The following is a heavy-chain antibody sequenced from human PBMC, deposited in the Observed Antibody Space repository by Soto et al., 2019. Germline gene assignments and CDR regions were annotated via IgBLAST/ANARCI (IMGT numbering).Heavy chain of an antibody. CDR3: ARGFYDSSRYYYGMDV. CDR1: GGSISSYY. CDR2: IYYSGST. D-gene: IGHD3-22*01. Sequence: PSETLSLTCTVSGGSISSYYWSWIRQPPGKGLEWIGYIYYSGSTNYNPSLKSRVTISVDTSKNQFSLKLSSVTAADTAVYYCARGFYDSSRYYYGMDVWGQGTTVTVSS. J-gene: IGHJ6*02. V-gene: IGHV4-59*01.